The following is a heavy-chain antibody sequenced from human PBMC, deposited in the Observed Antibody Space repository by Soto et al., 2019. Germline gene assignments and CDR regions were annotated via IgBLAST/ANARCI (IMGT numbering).Heavy chain of an antibody. CDR1: GFTFSGFD. CDR3: ARGQEVGAHFFDS. Sequence: GGSLRLSCEASGFTFSGFDMHWVRQPTGKGLEWVSTIGTAGDTYYAVSVKGRFTISRDNAKNSLSLQMNSLRAGDTAVYFCARGQEVGAHFFDSWGPGTQGTVSS. V-gene: IGHV3-13*01. J-gene: IGHJ4*02. CDR2: IGTAGDT. D-gene: IGHD2-15*01.